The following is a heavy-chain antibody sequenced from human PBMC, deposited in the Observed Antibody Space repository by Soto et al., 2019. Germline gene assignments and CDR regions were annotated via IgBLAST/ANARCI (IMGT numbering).Heavy chain of an antibody. Sequence: QITLKESGPTLVKPTQTLTLTCTFSGFSLTTSPMGVGWIRQPPGKALEWLVVIYWDDDKRYSPSLKSRLTITXXPXQXXGVLTMTNMDPVDTATYYCAHRLSGYNWDGGYFDYWGQGALVTVSS. D-gene: IGHD1-1*01. CDR3: AHRLSGYNWDGGYFDY. CDR2: IYWDDDK. CDR1: GFSLTTSPMG. V-gene: IGHV2-5*02. J-gene: IGHJ4*02.